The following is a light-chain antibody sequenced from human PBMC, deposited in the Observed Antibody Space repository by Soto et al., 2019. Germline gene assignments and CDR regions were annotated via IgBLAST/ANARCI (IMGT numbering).Light chain of an antibody. CDR2: DAS. CDR3: QQYENYWT. CDR1: QSISNW. J-gene: IGKJ1*01. Sequence: DIQMTQSPSTLSASVGDRFTITCRASQSISNWLAWYQHKPGKAPKLLIYDASNLDSGVPSRFSGSGSGTEFSLTISNLQPDDCATYYCQQYENYWTFGQGTKVDIK. V-gene: IGKV1-5*01.